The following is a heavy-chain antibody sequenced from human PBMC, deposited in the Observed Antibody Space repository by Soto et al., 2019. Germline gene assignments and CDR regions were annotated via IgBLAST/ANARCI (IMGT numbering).Heavy chain of an antibody. Sequence: LSLTVPLSGGSRRSSGYYCCWVRQHPGKGLKWMGDIYYSGRTYYNSSLKSRLSISIDTSKNHFSMKLSSVTAADTAVYYCVSSWGGYETFDSWGQGTLVTVSS. CDR1: GGSRRSSGYY. V-gene: IGHV4-31*03. D-gene: IGHD2-15*01. CDR3: VSSWGGYETFDS. CDR2: IYYSGRT. J-gene: IGHJ4*02.